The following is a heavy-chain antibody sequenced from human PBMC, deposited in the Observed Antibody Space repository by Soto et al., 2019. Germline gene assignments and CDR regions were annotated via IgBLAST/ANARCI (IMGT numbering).Heavy chain of an antibody. CDR1: GFTFSSYA. V-gene: IGHV3-30-3*01. Sequence: PGGSLRLSCAASGFTFSSYAMHWVRQAPGKGLEWVAVISYDGSNKYYADSVKGRFTISRDNSKNTLYLQMNSLRAEDTAVYYCARDGALCGVAAAGTIGYWGQGTLVTVSS. D-gene: IGHD6-13*01. CDR2: ISYDGSNK. J-gene: IGHJ4*02. CDR3: ARDGALCGVAAAGTIGY.